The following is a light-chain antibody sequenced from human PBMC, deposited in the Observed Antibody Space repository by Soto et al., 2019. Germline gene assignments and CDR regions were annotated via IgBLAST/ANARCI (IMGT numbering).Light chain of an antibody. V-gene: IGKV3-20*01. J-gene: IGKJ1*01. Sequence: AMTQNPLSLSGSPGQPATLSFRARQSIRSNYLAWYQQKPGQAPRFLIYGAFSRATGIPDRFSGSGSGTDFTLTISRLEPEDFAVYYCQQYGSSPVTFGQRTKVDIK. CDR1: QSIRSNY. CDR2: GAF. CDR3: QQYGSSPVT.